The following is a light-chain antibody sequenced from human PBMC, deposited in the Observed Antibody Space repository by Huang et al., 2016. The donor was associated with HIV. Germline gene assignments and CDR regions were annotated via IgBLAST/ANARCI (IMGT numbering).Light chain of an antibody. CDR2: ATS. CDR3: QQYLSLPWT. J-gene: IGKJ1*01. V-gene: IGKV1-NL1*01. CDR1: QGIGHS. Sequence: DIQMTQSPSSLSASVGDRVTITCRASQGIGHSLAWYQQKPEKAPRLLLYATSTLESGVPSRFSGSGSGTHYTLTINTLQPEDIASYYCQQYLSLPWTFGQGTKVEIK.